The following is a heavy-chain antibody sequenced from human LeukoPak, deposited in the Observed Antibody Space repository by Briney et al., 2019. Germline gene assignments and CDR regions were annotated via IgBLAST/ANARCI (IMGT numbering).Heavy chain of an antibody. J-gene: IGHJ4*02. D-gene: IGHD5-18*01. CDR3: ARGAGTAMVTSIDS. CDR1: GFTFSSYG. CDR2: IWYDGSNK. Sequence: GGSLRLSCAASGFTFSSYGMHWVRQAPGKGLEWVAVIWYDGSNKYYADSVKGRFTISRDNSKHTLYLQMNSLRAEDTAVYYCARGAGTAMVTSIDSWGQGTLVTVSS. V-gene: IGHV3-33*01.